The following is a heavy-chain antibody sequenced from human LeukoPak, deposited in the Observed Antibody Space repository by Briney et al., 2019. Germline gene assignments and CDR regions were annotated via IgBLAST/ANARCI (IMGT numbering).Heavy chain of an antibody. J-gene: IGHJ4*02. CDR3: ARGGSLAAAPHLYYFDY. Sequence: ASVKVSCKASGYTLTDYYMHWVRQAPGQGLEWMGRINPNSGGTNYAQKFRGRVTMTRDTSISTVYMELSSLRSEDTAVYYCARGGSLAAAPHLYYFDYWGQGTLVTVSS. CDR2: INPNSGGT. V-gene: IGHV1-2*06. D-gene: IGHD6-19*01. CDR1: GYTLTDYY.